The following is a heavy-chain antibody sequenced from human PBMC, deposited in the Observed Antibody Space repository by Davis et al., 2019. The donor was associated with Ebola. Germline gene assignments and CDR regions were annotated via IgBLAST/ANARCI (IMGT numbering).Heavy chain of an antibody. Sequence: GSLRLSCAVYGGSFSGYYWSWIRQPPRKGLEWIGEINHSGSTNYNPSLKSRVTISVDTSKNQFSLKLSSVTAADTAVYYCARGKSITIFGVVIIPHNWFDPWGQGTLVTVSS. CDR2: INHSGST. CDR3: ARGKSITIFGVVIIPHNWFDP. D-gene: IGHD3-3*01. J-gene: IGHJ5*02. V-gene: IGHV4-34*01. CDR1: GGSFSGYY.